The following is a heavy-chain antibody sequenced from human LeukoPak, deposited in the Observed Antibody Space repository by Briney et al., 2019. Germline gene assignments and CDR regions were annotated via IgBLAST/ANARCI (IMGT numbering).Heavy chain of an antibody. D-gene: IGHD5-12*01. J-gene: IGHJ4*02. CDR3: TREESRYGGYVDY. CDR2: INPNSGDT. Sequence: GASVKVSCKGSGYTFTGYYIHWVRQAPGQGLEWMGWINPNSGDTNYAQMFQCRVTMTRDTSITTAYMDLSRLRYDDTAVYYCTREESRYGGYVDYWGQGTLVTVSS. V-gene: IGHV1-2*02. CDR1: GYTFTGYY.